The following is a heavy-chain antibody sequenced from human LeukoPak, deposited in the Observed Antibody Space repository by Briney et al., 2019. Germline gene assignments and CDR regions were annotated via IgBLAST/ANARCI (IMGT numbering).Heavy chain of an antibody. CDR1: GFTFSSYS. Sequence: PGGSLRLSCAASGFTFSSYSMIWVRQAPGKGLEWVSYISTGSSTIYYADSVKGRFTISRDNAKSSLYLQMNSLRDEGTAVYYCARDVERTGGTYYYGSGSPRGWGQGTLVTVSS. CDR2: ISTGSSTI. D-gene: IGHD3-10*01. V-gene: IGHV3-48*02. J-gene: IGHJ4*02. CDR3: ARDVERTGGTYYYGSGSPRG.